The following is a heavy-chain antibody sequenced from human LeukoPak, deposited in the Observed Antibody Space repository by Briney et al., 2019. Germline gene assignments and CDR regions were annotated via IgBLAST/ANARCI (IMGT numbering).Heavy chain of an antibody. D-gene: IGHD2-15*01. CDR1: GFTFSNYW. V-gene: IGHV3-7*03. J-gene: IGHJ5*02. Sequence: GGSLRLSCAASGFTFSNYWMSWDRQAPGKGLEWVANIKEDGSEKHHADSVKGRFTISRDNAKNSLYLHMNSLRAEDTVVYYCARDRYCSGAWGQGTLVTVSS. CDR2: IKEDGSEK. CDR3: ARDRYCSGA.